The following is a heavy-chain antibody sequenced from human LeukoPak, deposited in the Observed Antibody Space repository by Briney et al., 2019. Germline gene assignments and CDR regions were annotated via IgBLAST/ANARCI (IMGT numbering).Heavy chain of an antibody. CDR1: GGTFSSYT. CDR2: IIPILGIA. J-gene: IGHJ4*02. Sequence: SVKVSCKASGGTFSSYTISWVRQAPGQGLEWMGRIIPILGIANYAQTLQGRVTITADKSTSTAYMEQSSLRSQDTAVYYCARYEYFYSWSLYQYWREGTVLTVPT. D-gene: IGHD3-10*01. CDR3: ARYEYFYSWSLYQY. V-gene: IGHV1-69*02.